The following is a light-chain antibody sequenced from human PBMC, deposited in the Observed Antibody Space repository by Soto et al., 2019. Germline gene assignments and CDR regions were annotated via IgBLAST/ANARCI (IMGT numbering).Light chain of an antibody. J-gene: IGLJ3*02. CDR1: STDVGGYNY. CDR2: DVS. Sequence: QSALTQPASVSGSPGQSIAISCTGTSTDVGGYNYVSWYQQLPGKAPKLLIYDVSSRPSGVSYRVSGSKSVHTASLTISGPQAEDEADYYCSSNTSSRTLVFGGGTKLTVL. V-gene: IGLV2-14*03. CDR3: SSNTSSRTLV.